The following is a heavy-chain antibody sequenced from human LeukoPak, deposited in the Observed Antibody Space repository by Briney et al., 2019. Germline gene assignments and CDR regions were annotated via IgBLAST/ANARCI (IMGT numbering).Heavy chain of an antibody. V-gene: IGHV3-74*01. J-gene: IGHJ5*02. CDR2: IKPDGTYT. Sequence: GGSLRLSCASSGFTFSSDWMYWVRQAPGRGPVWVSGIKPDGTYTHHPDSVKGRFTISRDDAKNTLYLQMNSLRVEDTAVYYCANYWYPWGPGTLVTVSS. CDR3: ANYWYP. CDR1: GFTFSSDW. D-gene: IGHD2-8*02.